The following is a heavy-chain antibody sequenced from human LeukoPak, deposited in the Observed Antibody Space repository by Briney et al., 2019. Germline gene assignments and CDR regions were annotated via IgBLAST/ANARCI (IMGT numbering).Heavy chain of an antibody. D-gene: IGHD5-24*01. CDR2: INAGNGNT. J-gene: IGHJ5*02. Sequence: ASVKVSCKASGYIFTSYAMHWVRQAPGQRLEWMGWINAGNGNTKYSQEFQGRVTITRDTSASTAYMELSSLRSEDMAVYYCARAGRDGYNQSWFDPWGQGTLVTVSS. V-gene: IGHV1-3*03. CDR1: GYIFTSYA. CDR3: ARAGRDGYNQSWFDP.